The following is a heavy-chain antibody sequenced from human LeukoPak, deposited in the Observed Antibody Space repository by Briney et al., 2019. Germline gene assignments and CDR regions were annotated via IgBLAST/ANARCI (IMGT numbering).Heavy chain of an antibody. D-gene: IGHD5-12*01. CDR2: MNPNSGNT. CDR3: ARGFGRGATGPEDYYGMDV. CDR1: GYTFTSYD. V-gene: IGHV1-8*01. Sequence: ASVKVSCKASGYTFTSYDINWVRQPTRQRLERMGWMNPNSGNTGYAQKFQGKVTMTRNTSISTAYMELSSLRSEDTAVYYCARGFGRGATGPEDYYGMDVWGQGTTVTVSS. J-gene: IGHJ6*02.